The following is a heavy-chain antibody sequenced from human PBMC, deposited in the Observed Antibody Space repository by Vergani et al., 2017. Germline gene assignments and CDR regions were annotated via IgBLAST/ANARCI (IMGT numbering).Heavy chain of an antibody. CDR2: ISGSGGST. D-gene: IGHD3-22*01. CDR3: ARALRTGYYYDSSGYYPTDY. V-gene: IGHV3-23*01. CDR1: GFTFSSYA. Sequence: EVQLLESGGGLVQPGGSLRLSCAASGFTFSSYAMSWVRQAPGKGLEWVSAISGSGGSTYYADSVKGRFTISRDNAKNSLYLQMNSLRAEDTAVYYCARALRTGYYYDSSGYYPTDYWGQGTLVTVSS. J-gene: IGHJ4*02.